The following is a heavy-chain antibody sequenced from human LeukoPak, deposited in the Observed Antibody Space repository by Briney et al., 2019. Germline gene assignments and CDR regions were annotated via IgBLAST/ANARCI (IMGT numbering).Heavy chain of an antibody. CDR1: GGTFSSYA. CDR2: IIPIFGTA. CDR3: ARGVHCSSTSCYSGWFDP. D-gene: IGHD2-2*01. J-gene: IGHJ5*02. V-gene: IGHV1-69*05. Sequence: SVKVSCKASGGTFSSYAISWVRQAPGQGLEWMGGIIPIFGTANYAQKFQGRVTITTDESTSTAYMELSSLRSEDTAVYYCARGVHCSSTSCYSGWFDPWGQRTLVTVSS.